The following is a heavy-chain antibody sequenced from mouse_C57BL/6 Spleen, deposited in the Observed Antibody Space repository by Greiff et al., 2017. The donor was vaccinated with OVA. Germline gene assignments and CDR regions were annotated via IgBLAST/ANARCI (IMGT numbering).Heavy chain of an antibody. CDR2: ISDGGSYT. CDR1: GFTFSSYA. V-gene: IGHV5-4*01. CDR3: AREDYGSSYGDY. Sequence: EVMLVESGGGLVKPGGSLKLSCAASGFTFSSYAMSWVRQTPEKRLEWVATISDGGSYTYYPDNVKGRFTISRDNAKNNLYLQMSHLKSEDTAMYYCAREDYGSSYGDYWGQGTTLTVSS. D-gene: IGHD1-1*01. J-gene: IGHJ2*01.